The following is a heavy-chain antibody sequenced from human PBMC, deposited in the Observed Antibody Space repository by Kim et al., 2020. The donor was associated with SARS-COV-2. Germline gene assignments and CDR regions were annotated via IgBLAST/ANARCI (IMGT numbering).Heavy chain of an antibody. CDR2: IKQDGTEK. D-gene: IGHD6-19*01. J-gene: IGHJ6*02. Sequence: GGSLRLSCATSGFTFSTYWMSWVRQAPGKGLEWVANIKQDGTEKYFVDSVKGRFTISRDNAKDSLYLQMNSLRVEDTAVYYCARDWVEVAGAYYYYGMDVWGQGTTVTVSS. V-gene: IGHV3-7*03. CDR3: ARDWVEVAGAYYYYGMDV. CDR1: GFTFSTYW.